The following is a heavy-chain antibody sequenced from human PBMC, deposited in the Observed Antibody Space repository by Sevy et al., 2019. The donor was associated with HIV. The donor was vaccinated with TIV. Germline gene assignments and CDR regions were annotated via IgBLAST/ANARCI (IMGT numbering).Heavy chain of an antibody. CDR3: ARSGVITGTFDY. V-gene: IGHV4-59*01. Sequence: SETLSLTCTVSGGSISGYYWSWIRQPPGKGLEWIGYISYSGSTNYNPSLKSRVTISVDTSKNEFSLKLGSVTAADTAVYYCARSGVITGTFDYWGQGTLVTVSS. J-gene: IGHJ4*02. CDR2: ISYSGST. CDR1: GGSISGYY. D-gene: IGHD1-20*01.